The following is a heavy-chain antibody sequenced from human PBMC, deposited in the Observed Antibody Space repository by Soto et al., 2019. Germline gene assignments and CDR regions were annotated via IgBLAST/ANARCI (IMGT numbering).Heavy chain of an antibody. CDR2: ISAYNGKT. J-gene: IGHJ4*02. CDR3: ARGGFSTKLDY. CDR1: GDTFTSYG. D-gene: IGHD3-16*01. V-gene: IGHV1-18*01. Sequence: QVQLVQSGAEVKKPGASVKVSCKASGDTFTSYGFSWVRQAPGQGLEWMGWISAYNGKTDYARKLQDRVTMTTDSPTSTVHRGRRSLRSDDTAVYYCARGGFSTKLDYWGQEPLVTAPS.